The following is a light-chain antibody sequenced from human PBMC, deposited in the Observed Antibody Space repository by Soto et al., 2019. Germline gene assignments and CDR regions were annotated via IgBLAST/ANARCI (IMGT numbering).Light chain of an antibody. CDR3: LLYYGGAQPWV. V-gene: IGLV7-43*01. Sequence: QAVVTQAPSLTVSPGGTVTLTCASSTGAVTGGYHAYWFQQKPGQAPRTLIYSISNRHSWTPARFSGSLLGGKAALTLSGVQPEDEAEYYCLLYYGGAQPWVFGGGTKVTVL. J-gene: IGLJ3*02. CDR1: TGAVTGGYH. CDR2: SIS.